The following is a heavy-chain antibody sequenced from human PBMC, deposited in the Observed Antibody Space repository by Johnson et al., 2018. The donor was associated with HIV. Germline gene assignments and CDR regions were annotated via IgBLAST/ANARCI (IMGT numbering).Heavy chain of an antibody. D-gene: IGHD3-16*01. J-gene: IGHJ3*02. V-gene: IGHV3-9*01. CDR1: GLKFDDYA. CDR3: ARSDYVWGSYTRKGAFDI. Sequence: GGLVRPGGSLRLSCAASGLKFDDYAMHWVRQAPGKGLEWVSGISWNSGSIGYADSVKGRFTISRDNAKNSLYLQMNSLRAEDTALYYCARSDYVWGSYTRKGAFDIWGQGTNVIVSS. CDR2: ISWNSGSI.